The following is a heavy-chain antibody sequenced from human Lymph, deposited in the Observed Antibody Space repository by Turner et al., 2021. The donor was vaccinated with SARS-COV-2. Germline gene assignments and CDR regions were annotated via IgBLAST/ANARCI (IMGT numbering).Heavy chain of an antibody. CDR2: IYTSGST. Sequence: QVQLQESSTGLVMPSETLSLTGTVSGGSISSYYWSWIRQPAGKGLEWIVRIYTSGSTNYNSSLKIRVTMAVDTSKNQFSLKLSSVTAADTAVYYFARDGYYDSSGYYLRGEGVFDLWGRGTLVTVSS. V-gene: IGHV4-4*07. D-gene: IGHD3-22*01. CDR1: GGSISSYY. J-gene: IGHJ2*01. CDR3: ARDGYYDSSGYYLRGEGVFDL.